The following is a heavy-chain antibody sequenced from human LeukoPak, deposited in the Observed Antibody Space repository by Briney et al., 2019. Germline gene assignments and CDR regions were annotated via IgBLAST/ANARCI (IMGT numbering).Heavy chain of an antibody. J-gene: IGHJ4*02. V-gene: IGHV3-23*01. CDR3: ALGVGARPGY. Sequence: GGSLRLSCAASGFTFSSYAMSWVRQAPGKGLEWVSAISGSGGSTYYADSVKGRFTISRDNSKNTLYLQMNSLRAENTAVYYLALGVGARPGYWGQGTLVTVPS. CDR1: GFTFSSYA. D-gene: IGHD2-15*01. CDR2: ISGSGGST.